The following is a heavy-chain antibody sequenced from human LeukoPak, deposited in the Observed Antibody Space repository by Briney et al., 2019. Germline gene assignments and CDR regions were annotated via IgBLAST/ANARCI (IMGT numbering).Heavy chain of an antibody. D-gene: IGHD3/OR15-3a*01. V-gene: IGHV4-59*04. CDR3: ARQTGSGLFILP. CDR1: GASISSYY. Sequence: SETLSLTCTVSGASISSYYWSWIRQPPGKGLEWIGNVYHRGTTYYNPSLKSRVTISVDTSKNQFSLRLTSVTAADTAVYYCARQTGSGLFILPGGQGTLVTVSS. CDR2: VYHRGTT. J-gene: IGHJ4*02.